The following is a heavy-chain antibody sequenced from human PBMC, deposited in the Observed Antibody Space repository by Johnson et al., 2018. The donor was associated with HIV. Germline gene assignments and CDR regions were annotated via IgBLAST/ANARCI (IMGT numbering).Heavy chain of an antibody. Sequence: QVQLVESGGGVVQPGMSLRLSCVASGFTISNYGMHWVRQAPGKGLEWVAVMWYDGSNKYYADSVKGRFIISRDNSKNTLLLQMNSLRAEDTAVYYCAKCIWGSSLIDAFDIWCQGTRVTVSS. CDR2: MWYDGSNK. D-gene: IGHD6-13*01. CDR3: AKCIWGSSLIDAFDI. V-gene: IGHV3-33*06. J-gene: IGHJ3*02. CDR1: GFTISNYG.